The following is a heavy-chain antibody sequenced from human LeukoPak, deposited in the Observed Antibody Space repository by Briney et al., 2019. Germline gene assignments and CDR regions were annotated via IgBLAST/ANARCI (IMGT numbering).Heavy chain of an antibody. CDR2: IYYSGST. V-gene: IGHV4-59*12. D-gene: IGHD3-22*01. CDR3: ARGGNYYDSSGFFPLI. J-gene: IGHJ4*02. CDR1: GGSISSYY. Sequence: SETLSLTCTVSGGSISSYYWSWIRQPPGKGLEWIGYIYYSGSTNYNPSLKSRVTISVDTSKNQFSLKLSSVTAADTAVYYCARGGNYYDSSGFFPLIWGQGTLVTVSS.